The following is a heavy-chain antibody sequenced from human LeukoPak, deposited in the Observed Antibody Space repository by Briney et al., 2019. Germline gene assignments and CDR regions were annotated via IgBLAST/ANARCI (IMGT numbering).Heavy chain of an antibody. D-gene: IGHD3-22*01. V-gene: IGHV1-69*05. CDR3: AREYYDTSHYYFDC. Sequence: KPGASVKVSCKASGGTFSSYAISWVRQAPGQGLEWMGRIIPIFGSANYAQKFQGRVTITTDESTSTAYMELSSLRSEDTAVYYCAREYYDTSHYYFDCWGQGTLVTVSS. CDR2: IIPIFGSA. J-gene: IGHJ4*02. CDR1: GGTFSSYA.